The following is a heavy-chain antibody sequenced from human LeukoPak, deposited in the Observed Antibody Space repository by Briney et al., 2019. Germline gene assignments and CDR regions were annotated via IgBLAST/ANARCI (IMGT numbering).Heavy chain of an antibody. D-gene: IGHD3-10*01. J-gene: IGHJ5*02. CDR2: IYYSGST. CDR1: GGSISSGDYY. CDR3: ARTWFGELSFDP. V-gene: IGHV4-30-4*01. Sequence: PSQTLSLTCTVFGGSISSGDYYWSWIRQPPGKGLEWIGYIYYSGSTYYNPSLKSRVTISVDTSKNQFSLKLSSVTAADTAVYYCARTWFGELSFDPWGQGTLVTVSS.